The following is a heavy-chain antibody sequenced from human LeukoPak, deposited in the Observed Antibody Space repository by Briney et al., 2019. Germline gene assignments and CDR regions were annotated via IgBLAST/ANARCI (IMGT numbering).Heavy chain of an antibody. V-gene: IGHV3-23*01. J-gene: IGHJ4*02. CDR2: ISGSGGST. CDR1: GFTFSSYA. CDR3: AKARSSGYYGLDY. D-gene: IGHD3-22*01. Sequence: TGGSLRLSCAASGFTFSSYAMSWVRQAPGKGLEWVSAISGSGGSTYYADSVKGRFTISRDNSKNTLYLQMNSLRAEDTAVYYCAKARSSGYYGLDYWGQGTLVTVSS.